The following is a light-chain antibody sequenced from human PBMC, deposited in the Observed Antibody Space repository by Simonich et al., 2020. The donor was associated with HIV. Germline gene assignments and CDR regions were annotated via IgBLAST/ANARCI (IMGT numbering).Light chain of an antibody. CDR1: SSDVGGYNY. CDR2: DVS. CDR3: CSYAGSSTWV. Sequence: QSALTQPASVSGSPGQSITISCTGSSSDVGGYNYVSWYQHHPGKGPQLMIYDVSRRPSGVSNRFSGSKSGNTASLTISGLQAEDEADYYCCSYAGSSTWVFGGGTKLTVL. V-gene: IGLV2-23*02. J-gene: IGLJ2*01.